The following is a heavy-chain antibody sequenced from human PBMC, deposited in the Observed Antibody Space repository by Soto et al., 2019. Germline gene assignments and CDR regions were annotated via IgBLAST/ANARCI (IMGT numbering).Heavy chain of an antibody. Sequence: PSETLSLTCTVSGDSISAYSWSWVRQPPGKGLEWIGYIYYSGSTNYNPSLKSRVTISVDTSKNQFSLKLSSVTAADTAVYYCAKDRHRSGSPHPFDYWGQGTLVTVSS. D-gene: IGHD3-22*01. V-gene: IGHV4-59*12. CDR2: IYYSGST. J-gene: IGHJ4*02. CDR3: AKDRHRSGSPHPFDY. CDR1: GDSISAYS.